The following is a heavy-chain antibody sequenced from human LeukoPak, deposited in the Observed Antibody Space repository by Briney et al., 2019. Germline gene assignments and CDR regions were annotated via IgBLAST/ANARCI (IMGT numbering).Heavy chain of an antibody. Sequence: GGFLRLSCAASGFTFSSYSMNWVRQAPGKGLEWVSSISSSSSYIYYADSVKGRFTISRDNAKNSLYLQMNSLRAEDTAVYYCARDWDTAMVTSDYWGQGTLVTVSS. CDR1: GFTFSSYS. V-gene: IGHV3-21*01. CDR3: ARDWDTAMVTSDY. D-gene: IGHD5-18*01. J-gene: IGHJ4*02. CDR2: ISSSSSYI.